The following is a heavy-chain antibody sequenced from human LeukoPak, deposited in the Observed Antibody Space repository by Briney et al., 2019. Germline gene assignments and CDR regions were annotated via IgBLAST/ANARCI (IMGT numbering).Heavy chain of an antibody. CDR2: MNPNSGNT. Sequence: ASVKVSCKASGHTFTSYDINWVRQATGQGLEWMGWMNPNSGNTGYAQKFQGRVTMSRNTSISTAYMELSSLRSEDTAVYYCARVLQVNWFDPWGQGTLVTVSS. J-gene: IGHJ5*02. CDR1: GHTFTSYD. V-gene: IGHV1-8*01. CDR3: ARVLQVNWFDP.